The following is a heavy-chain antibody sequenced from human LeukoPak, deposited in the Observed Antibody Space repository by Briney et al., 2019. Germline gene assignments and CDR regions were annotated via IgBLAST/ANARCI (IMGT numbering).Heavy chain of an antibody. Sequence: GGSLRLSCAASGFTFSSYAMSWVRQAPGKGLEWVSAISGSGGSTYYADSVKGRFTISKGNPKNTLYLQMNSLRAEDTAVYYCAKDRGYSGYDSSRYWGQGTLVTVSS. D-gene: IGHD5-12*01. CDR3: AKDRGYSGYDSSRY. CDR1: GFTFSSYA. CDR2: ISGSGGST. J-gene: IGHJ4*02. V-gene: IGHV3-23*01.